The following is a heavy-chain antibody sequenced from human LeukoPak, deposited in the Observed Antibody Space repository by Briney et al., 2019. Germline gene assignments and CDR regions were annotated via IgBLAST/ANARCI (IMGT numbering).Heavy chain of an antibody. CDR1: GYSFTSYW. D-gene: IGHD2-2*01. CDR3: ATSLVEPAAPYYYYYMDV. CDR2: IYPGDSDT. V-gene: IGHV5-51*01. Sequence: GESLKISCKGSGYSFTSYWIGWVRQMPGKGLEWMGIIYPGDSDTRYSPSFQGQVTISADKSISTAYLQWSSLKASDTAMYYCATSLVEPAAPYYYYYMDVWGKGTTVTVSS. J-gene: IGHJ6*03.